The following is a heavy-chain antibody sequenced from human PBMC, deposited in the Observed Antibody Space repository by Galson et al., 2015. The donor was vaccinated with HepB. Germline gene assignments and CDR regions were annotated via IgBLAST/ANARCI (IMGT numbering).Heavy chain of an antibody. D-gene: IGHD6-19*01. V-gene: IGHV4-39*01. CDR2: ILYSGST. CDR1: DGSISSGHHY. J-gene: IGHJ5*02. Sequence: LSHTCTVSDGSISSGHHYWGWIRQPPGKGLEWIGNILYSGSTYYTPSLKSRITMSVDTSKNQISLKLNSVTAADTAMYYCARPAGGWSGGSRFDPWGQGILVTVSS. CDR3: ARPAGGWSGGSRFDP.